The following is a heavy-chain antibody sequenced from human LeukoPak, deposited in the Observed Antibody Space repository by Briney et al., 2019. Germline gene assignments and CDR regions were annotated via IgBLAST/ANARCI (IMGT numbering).Heavy chain of an antibody. CDR1: GYTFTNFD. CDR2: MNPNTGNA. J-gene: IGHJ4*02. V-gene: IGHV1-8*03. D-gene: IGHD4-11*01. CDR3: ARVGYSNSYDY. Sequence: ASVKVSCKASGYTFTNFDINWVRQATAQGLEWMGWMNPNTGNAGYAQKFQDRVTITWDASITTAYMDLSSLRSEDTAVYYCARVGYSNSYDYWGQGTLVTVSS.